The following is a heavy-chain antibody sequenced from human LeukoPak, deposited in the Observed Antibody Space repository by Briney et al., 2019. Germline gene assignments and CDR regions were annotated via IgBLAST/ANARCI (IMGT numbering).Heavy chain of an antibody. V-gene: IGHV3-23*01. CDR2: ISGSGGST. CDR3: AKDQLRLGELSLSYFDY. Sequence: GGSLRLSCAASGFTFSSYAMSWVRQAPGKGREWASAISGSGGSTYYADSVKGRFTISRDNSKNTLYLQMNSLRAEDTAVYYCAKDQLRLGELSLSYFDYWGRGTLVTVSS. J-gene: IGHJ4*02. CDR1: GFTFSSYA. D-gene: IGHD3-16*02.